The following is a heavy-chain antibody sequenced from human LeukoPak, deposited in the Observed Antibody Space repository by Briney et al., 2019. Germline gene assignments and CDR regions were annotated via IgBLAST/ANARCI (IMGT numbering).Heavy chain of an antibody. Sequence: GESLKISCKGSGYSFTSYWIGWVRQMPGKGLEWIGIIYPGDSDTRYSPSFQGQVTISADKSISTAYLQWSSLKASDTAMYFCARRVSGPPGVRTYYFDYWGQGTLVTVSS. CDR2: IYPGDSDT. D-gene: IGHD2-8*01. J-gene: IGHJ4*02. CDR3: ARRVSGPPGVRTYYFDY. CDR1: GYSFTSYW. V-gene: IGHV5-51*01.